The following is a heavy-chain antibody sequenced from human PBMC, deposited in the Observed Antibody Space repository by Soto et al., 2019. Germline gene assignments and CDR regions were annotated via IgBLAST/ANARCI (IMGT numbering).Heavy chain of an antibody. CDR2: IWYDGSNK. Sequence: QVQLVESGGGVVQPGRSLRLSCAASGFTFSSYGMHWVRQAPGKGLEWVAVIWYDGSNKYYADSVKGRFTISRDNSKNXXYLKMNSLRAEDTAVYYCTRAPQYCGGDCYSPADYWGQGTLVTVSS. D-gene: IGHD2-21*02. CDR3: TRAPQYCGGDCYSPADY. V-gene: IGHV3-33*01. J-gene: IGHJ4*02. CDR1: GFTFSSYG.